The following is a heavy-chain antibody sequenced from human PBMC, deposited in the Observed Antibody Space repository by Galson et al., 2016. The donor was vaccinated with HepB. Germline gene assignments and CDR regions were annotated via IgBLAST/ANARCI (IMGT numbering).Heavy chain of an antibody. CDR2: ISYDGSNK. D-gene: IGHD3-10*01. CDR3: AKDLGPGLPSLPGGYFDY. Sequence: SLRLSCAASGVTFSSYGMHWVRQAPGKGLEWVAVISYDGSNKYYADSVKGRFTISRDNSKNTLYLQMNSLRAEDTAVYYCAKDLGPGLPSLPGGYFDYWGQGTLVTVSS. J-gene: IGHJ4*02. V-gene: IGHV3-30*18. CDR1: GVTFSSYG.